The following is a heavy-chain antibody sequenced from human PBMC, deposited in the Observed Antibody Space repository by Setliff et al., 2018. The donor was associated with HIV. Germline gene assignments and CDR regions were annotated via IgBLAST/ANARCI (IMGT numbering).Heavy chain of an antibody. D-gene: IGHD6-13*01. V-gene: IGHV1-69*13. CDR2: IIPIFGTA. J-gene: IGHJ5*02. CDR1: GGTFSSYA. CDR3: ARASIELEQLEYNWFDP. Sequence: SVKVSCKASGGTFSSYAISWVRQAPGQGLEWMGGIIPIFGTANYAQKFQGRVTITADESTSTAYMELSSLRSEDTAVYYCARASIELEQLEYNWFDPWGQGTLVTVSS.